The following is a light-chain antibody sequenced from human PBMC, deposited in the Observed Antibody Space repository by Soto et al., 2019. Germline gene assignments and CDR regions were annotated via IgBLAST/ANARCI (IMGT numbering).Light chain of an antibody. CDR3: QQSFITPYT. V-gene: IGKV1-39*01. J-gene: IGKJ2*01. Sequence: DIQMTQSPSSLSASVGDTVTITCRASQSISVHLNWYQQKPGKVPKPLIYAPSNLHSGVHSRFSGSASVTDSALTISSLQPEDFATDYCQQSFITPYTFGQGTRLEIK. CDR1: QSISVH. CDR2: APS.